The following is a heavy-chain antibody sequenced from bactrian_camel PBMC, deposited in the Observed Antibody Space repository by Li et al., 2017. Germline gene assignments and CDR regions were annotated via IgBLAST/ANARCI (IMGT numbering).Heavy chain of an antibody. CDR2: ISPADGTT. CDR1: GYPYTSIC. Sequence: HVQLVESGGGSVQAGGSLRLSCAASGYPYTSICMGYFRQAPGKEREGVARISPADGTTAYADSVKGRFTISLDAAKNSVDLQMNSLKPDDTAVYYCAEAPYRDGFSTKCRGQGTQVTVS. J-gene: IGHJ4*01. V-gene: IGHV3S63*01. D-gene: IGHD4*01. CDR3: AEAPYRDGFSTKC.